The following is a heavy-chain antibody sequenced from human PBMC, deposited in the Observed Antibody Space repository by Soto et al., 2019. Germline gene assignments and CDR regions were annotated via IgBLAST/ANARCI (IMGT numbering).Heavy chain of an antibody. D-gene: IGHD2-8*01. CDR3: ARGTCIDGVCFRVDP. CDR2: TYYRSKWYS. CDR1: GDSVSSNTAA. Sequence: SQTLSLTCAISGDSVSSNTAAWHLIRQSPSRGLEWLGRTYYRSKWYSDYAVSVKSRIAINPDTSRNQFSLHLNSVTAEDTAVYYCARGTCIDGVCFRVDPWGQGTLVTVSS. V-gene: IGHV6-1*01. J-gene: IGHJ5*02.